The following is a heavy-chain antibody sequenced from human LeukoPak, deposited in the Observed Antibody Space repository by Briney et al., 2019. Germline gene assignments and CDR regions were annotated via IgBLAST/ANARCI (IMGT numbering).Heavy chain of an antibody. V-gene: IGHV1-69*13. Sequence: SVKVSCKASGYTFTSYDINWVRQATGQGLEWVGGIIPIFGVTTYAQAFQDRVTITADESTGTAYMELSSLTSDDTAVYYCARVPPYCPTTSCYAPFDHWGQGTLVTVSS. J-gene: IGHJ5*02. CDR2: IIPIFGVT. CDR3: ARVPPYCPTTSCYAPFDH. CDR1: GYTFTSYD. D-gene: IGHD2-2*01.